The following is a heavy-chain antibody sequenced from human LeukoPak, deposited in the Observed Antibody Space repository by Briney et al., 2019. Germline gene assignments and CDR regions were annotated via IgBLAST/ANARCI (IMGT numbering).Heavy chain of an antibody. D-gene: IGHD3-10*01. CDR1: GYTFTGYY. J-gene: IGHJ4*02. CDR2: INPNSGGT. V-gene: IGHV1-2*02. Sequence: ASVKVSCKASGYTFTGYYMHWVRQAPGQGLEWMGWINPNSGGTNFAQKFQGRVTMTRDTSISTAYMELSRLRSDDTAVYYCARGLIWFGELSFDYWGQGTLSPSPQ. CDR3: ARGLIWFGELSFDY.